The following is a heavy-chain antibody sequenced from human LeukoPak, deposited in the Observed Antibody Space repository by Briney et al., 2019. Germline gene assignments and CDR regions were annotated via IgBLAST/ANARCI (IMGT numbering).Heavy chain of an antibody. CDR3: ARHYYGDYYFDY. J-gene: IGHJ4*02. Sequence: SETLSLTCTVSGGSISSYYWSWIRQHPGKGLEWIGYIYYSGSTYYNPSLKSRVTISVDTSKNQFSLKLSSVTAADTAVYYCARHYYGDYYFDYWGQGTLVTVSS. CDR2: IYYSGST. CDR1: GGSISSYY. V-gene: IGHV4-59*08. D-gene: IGHD4-17*01.